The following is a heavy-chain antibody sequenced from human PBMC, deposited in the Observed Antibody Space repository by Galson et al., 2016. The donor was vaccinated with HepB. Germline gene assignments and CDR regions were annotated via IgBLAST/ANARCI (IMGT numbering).Heavy chain of an antibody. CDR1: GYIFTNFW. V-gene: IGHV5-51*01. Sequence: QSGAEVTKPGESLKISCKGSGYIFTNFWIGWVRQMPGKGLEWVALISPDGSDTRYGPSFEGQVTISADTFISTAYLQWSSLKSSDTAMYYCARRVAVTGGVLDAWGQGTLVTVSS. CDR3: ARRVAVTGGVLDA. D-gene: IGHD6-19*01. CDR2: ISPDGSDT. J-gene: IGHJ5*02.